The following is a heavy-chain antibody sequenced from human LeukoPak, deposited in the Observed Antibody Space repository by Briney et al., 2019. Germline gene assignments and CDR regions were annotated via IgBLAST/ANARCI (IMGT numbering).Heavy chain of an antibody. D-gene: IGHD3-22*01. V-gene: IGHV3-23*01. CDR1: GFTFSSYA. CDR3: AKVGRITMIVVVIDHFDY. J-gene: IGHJ4*02. Sequence: GRCLRLSCAASGFTFSSYAMSWVRQPPAKGLEWVSAIRGSGGSKYYADSLKGRFTISRDNSKDTLYLQMNRLRAEETAVYYCAKVGRITMIVVVIDHFDYGGQGTLVTVSS. CDR2: IRGSGGSK.